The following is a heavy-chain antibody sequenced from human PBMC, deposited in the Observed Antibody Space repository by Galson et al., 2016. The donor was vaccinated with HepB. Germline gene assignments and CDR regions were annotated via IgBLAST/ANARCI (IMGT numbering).Heavy chain of an antibody. Sequence: SVKVSCKASGYTFSNYDINWVRQATGQGLEWMGWMNPNSGITGFAQKFQGRISMTRDTSMSTAYLDLSSLKSDDTAVYYCARGMKSRRKVFLGVLSPFFLDSWGQGTLVTVSS. CDR1: GYTFSNYD. D-gene: IGHD3-3*01. V-gene: IGHV1-8*01. CDR2: MNPNSGIT. CDR3: ARGMKSRRKVFLGVLSPFFLDS. J-gene: IGHJ4*02.